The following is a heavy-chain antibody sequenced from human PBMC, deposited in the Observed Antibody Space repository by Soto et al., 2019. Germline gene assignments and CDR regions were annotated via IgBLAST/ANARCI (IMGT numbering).Heavy chain of an antibody. CDR3: ARGQSGDKVDY. J-gene: IGHJ4*02. D-gene: IGHD7-27*01. V-gene: IGHV4-30-4*01. Sequence: QVQLQESGPGLVKPSETLSLTCTVSGGSISNVNYCWSWIRQSPDKGLEWIGHIHNGGSTYNNPSLKSRVTISVDTSKNQCSLKLSSVSAADTAVYYCARGQSGDKVDYWGQGTLVTVSS. CDR2: IHNGGST. CDR1: GGSISNVNYC.